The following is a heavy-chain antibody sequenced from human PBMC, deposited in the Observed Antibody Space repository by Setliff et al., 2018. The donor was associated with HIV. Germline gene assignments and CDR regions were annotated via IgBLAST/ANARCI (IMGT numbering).Heavy chain of an antibody. Sequence: SETLSLTCAVYGGSFSGHQWSWIRQPPGKGLEWIGEINHSEDTNYNSFLKSRVTISLDMSKNQFSLKLSSVTAADTAVYYCARCRLNGGFNLCGQGTLVNVSS. D-gene: IGHD7-27*01. CDR1: GGSFSGHQ. CDR3: ARCRLNGGFNL. CDR2: INHSEDT. V-gene: IGHV4-34*01. J-gene: IGHJ5*02.